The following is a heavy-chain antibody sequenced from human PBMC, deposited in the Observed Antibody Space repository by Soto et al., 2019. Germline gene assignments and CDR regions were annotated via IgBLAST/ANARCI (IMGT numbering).Heavy chain of an antibody. CDR3: ARGRGRPATFDY. CDR1: GGSVSSCSYY. J-gene: IGHJ4*02. Sequence: SETLSLTCRVSGGSVSSCSYYWSWIRQPPGKGLEWIGYIYYSGGTNYNPSLKSRVTISVDTTKNQFSLKLSSVTAADTALYYCARGRGRPATFDYCGPAPLLTLSS. D-gene: IGHD2-2*01. CDR2: IYYSGGT. V-gene: IGHV4-61*01.